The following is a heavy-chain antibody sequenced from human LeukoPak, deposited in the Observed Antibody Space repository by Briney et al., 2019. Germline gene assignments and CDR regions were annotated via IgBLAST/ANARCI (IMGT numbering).Heavy chain of an antibody. CDR1: GFKFSNYA. V-gene: IGHV3-23*01. D-gene: IGHD2/OR15-2a*01. J-gene: IGHJ4*02. CDR2: ITGSGGST. CDR3: ARRRIQYYFDF. Sequence: PGGSPRLSCAASGFKFSNYAMSWVRQAPGKGLEWVSTITGSGGSTYYADSVKGRFTISRDNSKNTLYLQMNSLRAEDTAVYYRARRRIQYYFDFWGQGTLVTVSS.